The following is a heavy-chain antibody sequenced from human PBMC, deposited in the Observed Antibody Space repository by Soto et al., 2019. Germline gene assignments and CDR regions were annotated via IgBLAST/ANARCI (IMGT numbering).Heavy chain of an antibody. CDR1: GGSFSGYY. J-gene: IGHJ4*02. V-gene: IGHV4-34*01. Sequence: PSENLSLTCAVYGGSFSGYYWSWIRQPPGKGLEWIGEINHSGSTNYNPSLKSRVTISVDTSKNQFSLKLSSVTAADTAVYYCARRPRYCRGGSGYVSFPYFDYWGQGPLGTVFS. D-gene: IGHD2-15*01. CDR3: ARRPRYCRGGSGYVSFPYFDY. CDR2: INHSGST.